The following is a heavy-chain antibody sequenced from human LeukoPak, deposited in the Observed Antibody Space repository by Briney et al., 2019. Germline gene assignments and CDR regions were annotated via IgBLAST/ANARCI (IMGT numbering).Heavy chain of an antibody. Sequence: GGSLRLSCAASGYTFSDYYMSWMRQAPGRGLEWVSYISNSGTTRCYADSVKGRFTISRDSAKNSLYLKMNSLRAEYTAVYYCARNQTGITVAATGWFDPWGQGTLVTVSS. CDR1: GYTFSDYY. D-gene: IGHD6-19*01. J-gene: IGHJ5*02. CDR2: ISNSGTTR. V-gene: IGHV3-11*04. CDR3: ARNQTGITVAATGWFDP.